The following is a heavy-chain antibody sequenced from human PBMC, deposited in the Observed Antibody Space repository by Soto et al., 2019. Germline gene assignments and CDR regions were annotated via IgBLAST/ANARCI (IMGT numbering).Heavy chain of an antibody. J-gene: IGHJ4*02. Sequence: ASVKVSCKVSGYTLTELSMHWVRQAPGKGLEWMGGFDPEDGETIYEQRFQGRVTMTEDTSTDTAYMELSSLRSEDTAFYYCATVVGTYLDFWGQGTLVTVSS. CDR3: ATVVGTYLDF. CDR1: GYTLTELS. V-gene: IGHV1-24*01. D-gene: IGHD1-26*01. CDR2: FDPEDGET.